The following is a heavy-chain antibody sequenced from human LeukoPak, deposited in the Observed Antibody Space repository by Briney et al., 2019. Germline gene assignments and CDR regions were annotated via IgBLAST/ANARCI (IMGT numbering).Heavy chain of an antibody. J-gene: IGHJ4*02. V-gene: IGHV3-66*01. CDR2: LFGGGDT. CDR1: GFSVTANY. CDR3: ARGQRTSVTLYYFDF. D-gene: IGHD4-17*01. Sequence: GGSLRLSCAVSGFSVTANYMTWVRQAPGKGLEWVSVLFGGGDTYYGDSVKGRFAISRDNSKNTVYLQMKSLRADDTAVYYCARGQRTSVTLYYFDFWGQGTLVSVSS.